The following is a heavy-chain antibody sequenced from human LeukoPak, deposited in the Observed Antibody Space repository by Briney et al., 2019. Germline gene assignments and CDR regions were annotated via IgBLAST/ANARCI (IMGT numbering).Heavy chain of an antibody. CDR1: GFTFSSYG. CDR3: ACNRWLQSPFDY. CDR2: IRYDGSNE. Sequence: GGSLRLSCAASGFTFSSYGMHWVRQAPGKGLEWVSFIRYDGSNEYYADSVRGRFTISRDNSKNTLYLQMNSLRAEDTAVYYCACNRWLQSPFDYWGQGTLVTVSS. V-gene: IGHV3-30*02. D-gene: IGHD5-24*01. J-gene: IGHJ4*02.